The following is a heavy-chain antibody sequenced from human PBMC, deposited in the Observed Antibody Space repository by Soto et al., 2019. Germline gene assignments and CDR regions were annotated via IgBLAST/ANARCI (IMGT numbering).Heavy chain of an antibody. D-gene: IGHD3-9*01. J-gene: IGHJ4*02. Sequence: SETLSLTCTVSGGSISSYYWSWIRQPPGKGLEWIGFIHYSGSTNYNPSLKGRVTMSVDTSKNQFSLKLTSVNTADTAIYYCTRGRDPYKTGHWGQGTLVTVSS. CDR3: TRGRDPYKTGH. CDR2: IHYSGST. V-gene: IGHV4-59*01. CDR1: GGSISSYY.